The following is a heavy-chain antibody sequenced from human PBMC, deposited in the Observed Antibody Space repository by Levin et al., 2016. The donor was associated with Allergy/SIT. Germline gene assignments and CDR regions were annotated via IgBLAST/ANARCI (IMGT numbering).Heavy chain of an antibody. J-gene: IGHJ6*02. CDR2: INHSGST. CDR1: GGSFSGYY. D-gene: IGHD3-22*01. V-gene: IGHV4-34*01. CDR3: ARGGYYYELDGMDV. Sequence: GSLRLSCAVYGGSFSGYYWSWIRQPPGKGLEWIGEINHSGSTNYNPSLKSRVTISVDTSKNQLSLKLSSVTAADTAVYYCARGGYYYELDGMDVWGQGTTVTVSS.